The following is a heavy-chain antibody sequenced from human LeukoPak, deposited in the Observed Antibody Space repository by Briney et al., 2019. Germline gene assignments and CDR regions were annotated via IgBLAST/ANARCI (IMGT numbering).Heavy chain of an antibody. CDR1: GFTFSSYG. CDR2: ISGRGSST. CDR3: AELGITMIGGV. D-gene: IGHD3-10*02. V-gene: IGHV3-23*01. Sequence: PGGTLRLSCAASGFTFSSYGMSWVRQAPGKGLEWVSAISGRGSSTYYADSVKGRFTISRDNAKNSLYLQMNSLRAEDTAVYYCAELGITMIGGVWGKGTTVTISS. J-gene: IGHJ6*04.